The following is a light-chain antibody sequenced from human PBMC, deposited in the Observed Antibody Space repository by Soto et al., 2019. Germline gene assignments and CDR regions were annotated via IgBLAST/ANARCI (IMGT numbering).Light chain of an antibody. V-gene: IGKV3-11*01. CDR1: QSVSSY. Sequence: EIVLTQSPATLSLSPGERATLSCRASQSVSSYLAWYQQKPGQAPRLLIYDASNRATGIPARFSGSGSGTDFTLTISSLEPEDFAVYYCQQRSNWRWTFGQGTRWIS. CDR2: DAS. J-gene: IGKJ1*01. CDR3: QQRSNWRWT.